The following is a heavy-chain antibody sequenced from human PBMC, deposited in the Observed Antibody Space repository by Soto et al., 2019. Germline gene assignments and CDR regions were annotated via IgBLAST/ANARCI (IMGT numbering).Heavy chain of an antibody. V-gene: IGHV3-30-3*01. CDR2: ISSDATNK. D-gene: IGHD6-6*01. J-gene: IGHJ6*02. CDR3: ARQGMAARKYSSTYQDV. CDR1: GFPFRDYA. Sequence: QVQLVESGGGEVQPGRALRLYCEASGFPFRDYAMHWVRKAPGEGLEWVTRISSDATNKYLADSVKGRFTISRDHYKNTLYLQMNSLRVEDTGIYYCARQGMAARKYSSTYQDVWGQGTTV.